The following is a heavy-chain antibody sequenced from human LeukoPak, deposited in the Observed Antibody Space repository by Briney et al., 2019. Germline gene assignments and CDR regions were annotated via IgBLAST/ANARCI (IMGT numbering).Heavy chain of an antibody. D-gene: IGHD6-13*01. CDR1: RFTFSSYS. CDR3: AHPTEYSSSWYGNWFDP. J-gene: IGHJ5*02. V-gene: IGHV3-21*04. Sequence: GGSLRLSCAGSRFTFSSYSMTWVRQAPGKGLEWVSSITRSSIYTYYADSVKGRFTISRDNAKKSLYLQMNSLRAEDTAVYYCAHPTEYSSSWYGNWFDPWGQGTLVTVSS. CDR2: ITRSSIYT.